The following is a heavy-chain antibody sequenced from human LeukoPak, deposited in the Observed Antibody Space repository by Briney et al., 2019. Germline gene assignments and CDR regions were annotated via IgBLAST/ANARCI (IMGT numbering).Heavy chain of an antibody. CDR2: ISWNSGSI. J-gene: IGHJ4*02. Sequence: GGSLRLSCAASGFTFDDYAMHWVRHAPGKGLEWVSGISWNSGSIGYADSVKGRFTISRDNAKNLLYLQMNSLRAEDTAVYYCARPPNIAAAGQDWGQRTLVTVSS. CDR1: GFTFDDYA. V-gene: IGHV3-9*01. CDR3: ARPPNIAAAGQD. D-gene: IGHD6-13*01.